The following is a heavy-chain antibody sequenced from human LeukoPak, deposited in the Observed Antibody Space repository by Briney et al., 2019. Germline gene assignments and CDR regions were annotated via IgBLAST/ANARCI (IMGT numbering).Heavy chain of an antibody. J-gene: IGHJ4*02. D-gene: IGHD5-24*01. CDR3: VRVKGGWLGEKTYDY. CDR2: ISSSSSTI. Sequence: GGSLRLSCAGSGFTFSSYCMSWVRQAPGKGLEWVSYISSSSSTIYYADSVKGRFTVSRDNGKNSLFLQMNSLRAEDTAIYYCVRVKGGWLGEKTYDYLGQGTLVTVSP. V-gene: IGHV3-48*04. CDR1: GFTFSSYC.